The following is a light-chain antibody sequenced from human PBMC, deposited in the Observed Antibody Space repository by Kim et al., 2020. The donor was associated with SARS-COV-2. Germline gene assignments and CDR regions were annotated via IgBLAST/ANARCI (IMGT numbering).Light chain of an antibody. CDR1: NIGSKT. CDR3: QVWDSSSDHWV. CDR2: YDS. Sequence: SYELTQPPSVSVAPGKTAMIPCGGNNIGSKTVHWYQQKPGQAPVLVIYYDSDRPSGIPARFSGSNSGNTATLTINRVEAGDEADYYCQVWDSSSDHWVFGGGTKLTVL. V-gene: IGLV3-21*04. J-gene: IGLJ3*02.